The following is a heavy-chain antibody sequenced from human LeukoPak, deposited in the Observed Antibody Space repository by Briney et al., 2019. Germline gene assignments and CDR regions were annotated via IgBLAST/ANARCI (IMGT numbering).Heavy chain of an antibody. Sequence: GGSLRLSCAASGFIVSSNYMSWVRQAPGKGLEWVGRIKPKTDGETTEYAAPVKDRFSISRDDSKSMMYLQMNSLKTEVTAVYYCITPLPYSAQGGQGTLVTVSS. CDR1: GFIVSSNY. CDR3: ITPLPYSAQ. J-gene: IGHJ4*02. D-gene: IGHD2-21*01. CDR2: IKPKTDGETT. V-gene: IGHV3-15*01.